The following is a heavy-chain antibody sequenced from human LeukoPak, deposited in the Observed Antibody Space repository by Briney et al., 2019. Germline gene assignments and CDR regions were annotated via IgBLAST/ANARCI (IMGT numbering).Heavy chain of an antibody. CDR2: INHSGST. CDR1: GGSLSGYY. CDR3: ARQWLVSARFDC. Sequence: SETLSLSCADYGGSLSGYYWSWIRQPPGKGLEWIGEINHSGSTNYNPSLKSRVTISVDTSKNQLSLKLSSMTAADTAVYYCARQWLVSARFDCRGQRTLVTVSS. D-gene: IGHD6-19*01. V-gene: IGHV4-34*01. J-gene: IGHJ4*02.